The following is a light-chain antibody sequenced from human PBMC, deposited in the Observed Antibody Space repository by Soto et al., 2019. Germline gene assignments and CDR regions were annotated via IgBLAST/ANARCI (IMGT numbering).Light chain of an antibody. V-gene: IGKV1-5*03. J-gene: IGKJ2*01. CDR2: KTS. Sequence: DIQTSQSPSTLSACVGDSVTISCRATQSFRKFLAWFQQKAAKAPKLLIFKTSSLQSGVTSRFSGSGSGTEFTLTISSLQPGDFATYYCRQYFSYPFPFVQGTKVDIK. CDR3: RQYFSYPFP. CDR1: QSFRKF.